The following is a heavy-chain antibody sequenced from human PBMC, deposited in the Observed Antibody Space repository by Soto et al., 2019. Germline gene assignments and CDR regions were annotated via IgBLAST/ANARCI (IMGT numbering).Heavy chain of an antibody. Sequence: TLSLTCTVSGGSISSYYWSWIRQPPGKGLEWIGYIYYSGSTNYNPSLKSRVTISVDTSKNQFSLKLSSVTAADTAVYYCARGGGYYYYVDVWDRGTTVTVSS. CDR3: ARGGGYYYYVDV. J-gene: IGHJ6*03. D-gene: IGHD1-26*01. V-gene: IGHV4-59*12. CDR1: GGSISSYY. CDR2: IYYSGST.